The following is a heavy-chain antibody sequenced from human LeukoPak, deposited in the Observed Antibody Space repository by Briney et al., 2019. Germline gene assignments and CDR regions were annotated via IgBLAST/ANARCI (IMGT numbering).Heavy chain of an antibody. J-gene: IGHJ4*02. CDR3: ANVRGGFGELVVDY. V-gene: IGHV3-30*18. CDR2: ISYDGSNK. D-gene: IGHD3-10*01. Sequence: GGSLRLSCAASGFTFSSYGMHWVRQAPGKGLEWVAVISYDGSNKYYADSVKGRFTISRDNSKNTLYLQMNSLRAEDTAVYYCANVRGGFGELVVDYWGQGTLVTVSS. CDR1: GFTFSSYG.